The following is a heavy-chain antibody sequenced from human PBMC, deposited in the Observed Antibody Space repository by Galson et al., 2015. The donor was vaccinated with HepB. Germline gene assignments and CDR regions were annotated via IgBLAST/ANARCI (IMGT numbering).Heavy chain of an antibody. D-gene: IGHD2/OR15-2a*01. V-gene: IGHV3-30*18. CDR2: XXYXXXFR. J-gene: IGHJ5*02. Sequence: SLRLSCASSGFSFSNYAIHWVRQAPGKGXXXMAXXXYXXXFRYXXDSXXXRXXVSRDXXRSMLFLXMNSMGVEDTAVYYCTKGGPGQINMMINRILGFDPWGQGTQVTVSS. CDR1: GFSFSNYA. CDR3: TKGGPGQINMMINRILGFDP.